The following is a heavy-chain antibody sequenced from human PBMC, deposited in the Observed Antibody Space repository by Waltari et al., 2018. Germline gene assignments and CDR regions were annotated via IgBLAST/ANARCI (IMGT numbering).Heavy chain of an antibody. CDR1: GGSISSGGYY. CDR3: ARGAGDSSGYYGDYYYYYMDV. V-gene: IGHV4-31*03. Sequence: QVQLQESGPGLVKPSQTLSLTCTVSGGSISSGGYYWSWIRQHPGKGLEWIGYIYYSGSTYYNPSLKSRVTISVDTSKNQFSLKLSSVTAADTAVYYCARGAGDSSGYYGDYYYYYMDVWGKGTTVTVSS. D-gene: IGHD3-22*01. J-gene: IGHJ6*03. CDR2: IYYSGST.